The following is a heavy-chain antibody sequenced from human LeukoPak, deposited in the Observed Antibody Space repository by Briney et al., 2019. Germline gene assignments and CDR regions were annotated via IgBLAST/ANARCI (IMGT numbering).Heavy chain of an antibody. J-gene: IGHJ4*02. D-gene: IGHD3-22*01. CDR2: IYYSGST. V-gene: IGHV4-59*12. CDR3: ASFYYDDSGLTYDY. CDR1: GGSISSYY. Sequence: SETLSLTCTVSGGSISSYYWSWIRQPPGKGLEWIGYIYYSGSTNYNPSLKSRVTISVDTSKNQFSLKLSSVTAADTAVYYCASFYYDDSGLTYDYWGQGTLVTVSS.